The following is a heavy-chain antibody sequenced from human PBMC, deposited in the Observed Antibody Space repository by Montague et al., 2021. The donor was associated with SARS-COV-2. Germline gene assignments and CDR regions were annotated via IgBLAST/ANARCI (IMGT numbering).Heavy chain of an antibody. CDR1: GGSLSGYY. V-gene: IGHV4-34*01. CDR3: ASGIYPSGSYYNRYYYGLNI. CDR2: INHSANT. D-gene: IGHD3-10*01. Sequence: SETLSLTCAVHGGSLSGYYWSWIHQPPEKGLEWIGEINHSANTKYNPSLKSPVTISIDTSKNQFSLKMTSVTAADTATYYCASGIYPSGSYYNRYYYGLNIWGPGTTVIVSS. J-gene: IGHJ6*02.